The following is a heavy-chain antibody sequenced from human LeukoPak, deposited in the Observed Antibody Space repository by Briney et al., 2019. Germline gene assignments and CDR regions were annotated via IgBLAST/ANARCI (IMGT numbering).Heavy chain of an antibody. V-gene: IGHV1-18*04. Sequence: ASVKVSCKASGYTFTSYGISWVRQAPGQGLEWMGWISAYNGNTNCAQKLQGRVTMTTDTSTSTAYMELRSLRSDDTAVYYCARGSYCSGGSCYLRWFDPWGQGTLVTVSS. D-gene: IGHD2-15*01. CDR2: ISAYNGNT. J-gene: IGHJ5*02. CDR1: GYTFTSYG. CDR3: ARGSYCSGGSCYLRWFDP.